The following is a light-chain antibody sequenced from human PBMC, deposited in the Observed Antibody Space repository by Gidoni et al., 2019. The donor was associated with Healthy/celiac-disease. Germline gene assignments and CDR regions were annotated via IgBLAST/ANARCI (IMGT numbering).Light chain of an antibody. CDR2: DA. CDR3: QQYDNLPLT. Sequence: DIQMTQSPSSLSASVGDRVTITCQASQDISNYLNWYQQKPGKDPKLLIYDASRFSGSGSGTDFTFTISSLQPEDIATYYCQQYDNLPLTFGGGTKVEIK. J-gene: IGKJ4*01. V-gene: IGKV1-33*01. CDR1: QDISNY.